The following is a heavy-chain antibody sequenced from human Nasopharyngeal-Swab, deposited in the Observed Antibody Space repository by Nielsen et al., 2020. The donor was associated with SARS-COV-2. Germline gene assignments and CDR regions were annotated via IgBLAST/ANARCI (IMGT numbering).Heavy chain of an antibody. D-gene: IGHD5-12*01. Sequence: GGSLRLSCAASGFTVSSNYMNWVRQAPGKGLEWVSVIYSGGSTYYADSVKGRFTIPRDNSKNTLYLQMNSLRAEDTAVYYCAREAVSLVAQVKYFDYWGQGTLVTVSS. CDR2: IYSGGST. V-gene: IGHV3-53*01. CDR1: GFTVSSNY. J-gene: IGHJ4*02. CDR3: AREAVSLVAQVKYFDY.